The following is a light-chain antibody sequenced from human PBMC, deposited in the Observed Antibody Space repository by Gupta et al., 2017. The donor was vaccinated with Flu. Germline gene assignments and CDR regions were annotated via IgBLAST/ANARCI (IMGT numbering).Light chain of an antibody. J-gene: IGLJ2*01. CDR2: EVD. Sequence: SALTQPPSASGSPGQSLAISCTGTNSDVGGYNSVSWYQQHPGKAPKLMIYEVDKRPSGVPDRFFGSKSGNTASLTVSGLQAEDEADYYCSSYGGSNNLVFGGGTKLTVL. V-gene: IGLV2-8*01. CDR3: SSYGGSNNLV. CDR1: NSDVGGYNS.